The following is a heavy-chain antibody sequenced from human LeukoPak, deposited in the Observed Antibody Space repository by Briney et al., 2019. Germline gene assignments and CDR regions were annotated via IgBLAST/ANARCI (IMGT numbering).Heavy chain of an antibody. J-gene: IGHJ4*02. CDR1: GYTFTSYG. D-gene: IGHD2-15*01. V-gene: IGHV1-18*01. Sequence: GASVKVSCKASGYTFTSYGISWVRQAPGQGLEWMGWISAYNGNTNYAQKLQGRVTMTTDTSTSTAYMELRSLRSDDTAVYYCARDRGRYCSGGSCSYGGTNWGQGTLVTVSS. CDR3: ARDRGRYCSGGSCSYGGTN. CDR2: ISAYNGNT.